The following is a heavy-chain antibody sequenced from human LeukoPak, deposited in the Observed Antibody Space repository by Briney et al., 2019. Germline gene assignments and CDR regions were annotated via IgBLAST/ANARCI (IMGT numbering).Heavy chain of an antibody. Sequence: PGRSLRLSCAASGFTFDDYAMHWVRQAPGKGLEWVSGISWNSGSIGYADSVKGRFTISRDNAKNSPYLQMNSLRAEDTALYYCAKDVGYSGYDNIDYWGQGTLVTVSS. CDR2: ISWNSGSI. J-gene: IGHJ4*02. CDR1: GFTFDDYA. CDR3: AKDVGYSGYDNIDY. V-gene: IGHV3-9*01. D-gene: IGHD5-12*01.